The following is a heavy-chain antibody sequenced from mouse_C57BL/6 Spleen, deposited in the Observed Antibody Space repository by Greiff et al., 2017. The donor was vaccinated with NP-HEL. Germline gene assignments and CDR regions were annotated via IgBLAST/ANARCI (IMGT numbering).Heavy chain of an antibody. Sequence: QVQLQQPGAELVRPGSSVKLSCKASGYTFTSYWMHWVKQRPIQGLEWIGNIDPSDSETHYNQKFKDKATLTVDKSSSTAYMQLSSLTSEDSAVYYCARVDYDYPFAYWGQGTLVTVSA. V-gene: IGHV1-52*01. CDR2: IDPSDSET. CDR3: ARVDYDYPFAY. D-gene: IGHD2-4*01. CDR1: GYTFTSYW. J-gene: IGHJ3*01.